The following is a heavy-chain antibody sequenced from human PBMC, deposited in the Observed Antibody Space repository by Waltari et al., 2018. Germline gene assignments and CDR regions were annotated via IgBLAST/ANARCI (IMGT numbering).Heavy chain of an antibody. CDR3: VSYPIFQGAVDAFDI. CDR1: GFTFSHYG. V-gene: IGHV3-30*03. CDR2: ISDDGSST. D-gene: IGHD3-3*02. J-gene: IGHJ3*02. Sequence: QVQLVESGGGVVQHGRSLRLSCASSGFTFSHYGMHWVRQAPGKGLEWVAVISDDGSSTYYGDSVKGRFTLSRDNSRNTLNLQMNRLRTEDTAMYYCVSYPIFQGAVDAFDIWGQGTMVTVSS.